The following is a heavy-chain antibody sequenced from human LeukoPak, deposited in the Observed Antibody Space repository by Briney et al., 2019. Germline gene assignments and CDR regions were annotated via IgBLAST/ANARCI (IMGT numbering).Heavy chain of an antibody. CDR2: ISSSGSSI. CDR1: GFTFSSYE. V-gene: IGHV3-48*03. J-gene: IGHJ4*02. D-gene: IGHD6-19*01. Sequence: GGTLRLSCAASGFTFSSYEMNWVRQAPGKGLEWVSYISSSGSSIYYADSVKGRFTISRDNAKNSLYLQMNSLRAEDTAVYYCARSPTGTGWYYFDYWGQGTLVTVSS. CDR3: ARSPTGTGWYYFDY.